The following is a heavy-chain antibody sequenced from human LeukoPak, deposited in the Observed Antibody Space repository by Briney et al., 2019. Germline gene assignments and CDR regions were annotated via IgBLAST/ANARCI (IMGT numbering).Heavy chain of an antibody. J-gene: IGHJ3*02. V-gene: IGHV3-11*04. D-gene: IGHD2-2*01. Sequence: GGSLRLSCAASGFTFSDYCMSWIRQAPGKGLEWLSYISSSGSTIYYADSVKGRFTISRDNAKKSQYMQMNSLRAEDTAVYYCARPRYCSSNSCYEDAFDIWGHGTMVTVSS. CDR3: ARPRYCSSNSCYEDAFDI. CDR2: ISSSGSTI. CDR1: GFTFSDYC.